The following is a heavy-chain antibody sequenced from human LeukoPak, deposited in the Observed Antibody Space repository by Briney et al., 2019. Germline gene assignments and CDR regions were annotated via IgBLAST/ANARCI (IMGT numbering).Heavy chain of an antibody. Sequence: SGGSLRLSCAASGFTFSRYWMTWVRQAAGNGLEWVANMKQDGNEKYYVDSVKGRFTISRDNAKNSLYLQMNSLRAEDTAVYYCVRDWGGDFDFWGQGTLVTVSS. V-gene: IGHV3-7*01. CDR1: GFTFSRYW. CDR3: VRDWGGDFDF. CDR2: MKQDGNEK. J-gene: IGHJ4*02. D-gene: IGHD7-27*01.